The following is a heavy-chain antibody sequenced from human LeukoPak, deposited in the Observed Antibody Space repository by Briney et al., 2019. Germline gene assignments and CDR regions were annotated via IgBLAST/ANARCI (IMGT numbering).Heavy chain of an antibody. CDR2: IYPEDSDT. CDR1: GYSFTNYW. V-gene: IGHV5-51*01. Sequence: GESLKISCKGSGYSFTNYWIGWVRQMPGKGLEWMGIIYPEDSDTKYSPSFQGQVTISVDKSISTAYLQWNNLKASDTAMYFCAALQTAYDPGDPWGQGTLVTVSS. CDR3: AALQTAYDPGDP. D-gene: IGHD5-12*01. J-gene: IGHJ5*02.